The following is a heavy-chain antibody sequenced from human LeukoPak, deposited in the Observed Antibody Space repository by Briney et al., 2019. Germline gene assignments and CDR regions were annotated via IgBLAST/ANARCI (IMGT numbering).Heavy chain of an antibody. Sequence: GGSLRLSCAASGFTFSNAWMSWVRQAPGKGLEWVGRINDGGTTDYTAPAKERVTISRDESKNPLYLQMNSLKTEDTAVYYCTTEPLGYCSSSTCYDYFDCWGQGTQVTVSS. V-gene: IGHV3-15*01. CDR2: INDGGTT. D-gene: IGHD2-2*01. CDR1: GFTFSNAW. CDR3: TTEPLGYCSSSTCYDYFDC. J-gene: IGHJ4*02.